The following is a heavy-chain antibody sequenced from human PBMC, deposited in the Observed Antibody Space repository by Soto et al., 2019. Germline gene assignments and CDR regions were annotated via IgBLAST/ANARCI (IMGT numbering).Heavy chain of an antibody. D-gene: IGHD6-6*01. Sequence: ASVKVSCKVSGYTLTELSMHWVRQAPGKGLEWMGGFDPEDGETIYAQKFQGRVTMTEDTSTDTAYMELSSLRSEDTAVYYCATATWALYSSSYGRSSDYNYYGMDVWGQGTTVTVSS. CDR3: ATATWALYSSSYGRSSDYNYYGMDV. J-gene: IGHJ6*02. V-gene: IGHV1-24*01. CDR1: GYTLTELS. CDR2: FDPEDGET.